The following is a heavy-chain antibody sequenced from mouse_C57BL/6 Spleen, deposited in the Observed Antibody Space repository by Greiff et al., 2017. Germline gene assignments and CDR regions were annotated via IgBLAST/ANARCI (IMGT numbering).Heavy chain of an antibody. CDR3: ARGFTTNFDY. Sequence: VQLQQPGAELVKPGASVKLSCKASGYTFTSYGMHWVKQRPGQGLEWIGLIHPNSGSTNYDEKFKVKATLTVDKSSSTAYMQLSSLTSEDSAVYYCARGFTTNFDYWGQGTTLTVSS. J-gene: IGHJ2*01. CDR1: GYTFTSYG. D-gene: IGHD1-1*01. CDR2: IHPNSGST. V-gene: IGHV1-64*01.